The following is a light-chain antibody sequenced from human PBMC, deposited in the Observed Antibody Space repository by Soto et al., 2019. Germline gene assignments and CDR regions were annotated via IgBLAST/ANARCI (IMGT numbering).Light chain of an antibody. CDR3: ATWDGSLPGEV. CDR1: SSNIGGNS. Sequence: QSVMTQPPSVSAAPGQRVTISCSGSSSNIGGNSVSWYQQLPGTAPKLLIYDDDKRPSGIPDRFSGSKSGTSATLGITGFQTGDEADHYCATWDGSLPGEVFGGGTKVTVL. J-gene: IGLJ2*01. CDR2: DDD. V-gene: IGLV1-51*01.